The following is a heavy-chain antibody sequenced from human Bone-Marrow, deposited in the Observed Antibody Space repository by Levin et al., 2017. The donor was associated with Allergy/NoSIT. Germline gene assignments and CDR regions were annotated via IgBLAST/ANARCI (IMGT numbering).Heavy chain of an antibody. V-gene: IGHV4-34*01. J-gene: IGHJ6*03. CDR2: ISHSRST. D-gene: IGHD2-2*01. Sequence: SETLSLTCAVYGGSLSGYYWNWVRQPPGKGLEWIGEISHSRSTNFKSSFKSRVTILVDTSKNQFSLRLESVTAADTAVYYCARRPLGYCTGTTCYRHMDVWGKGTSVTVSS. CDR3: ARRPLGYCTGTTCYRHMDV. CDR1: GGSLSGYY.